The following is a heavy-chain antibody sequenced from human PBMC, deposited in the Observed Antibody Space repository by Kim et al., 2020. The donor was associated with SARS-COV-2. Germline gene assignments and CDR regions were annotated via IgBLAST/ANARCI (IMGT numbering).Heavy chain of an antibody. CDR2: INHSGST. D-gene: IGHD3-3*01. J-gene: IGHJ2*01. CDR1: GGSFSGYY. V-gene: IGHV4-34*01. Sequence: SETLSLTCAVYGGSFSGYYWSWIRQPPGKGLEWIGEINHSGSTNYNPSLKSRVTISVDTSKNQFSLKLSSVTAADTAVYYCARGRELRFLESFYWYFDLWGRGTLVTVSS. CDR3: ARGRELRFLESFYWYFDL.